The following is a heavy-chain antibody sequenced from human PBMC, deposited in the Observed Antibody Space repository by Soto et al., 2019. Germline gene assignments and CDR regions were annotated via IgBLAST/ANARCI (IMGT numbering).Heavy chain of an antibody. V-gene: IGHV4-30-2*01. CDR2: IYHSGST. CDR3: ARESSGSTDYGGNSYFDY. CDR1: GGSISSGGYS. Sequence: SETLSLTCAVSGGSISSGGYSWSWIRQPPGKGLEWIGYIYHSGSTYYNPSLKSRVTISVDRSKNQFSLKLSSVTAADTAVYYCARESSGSTDYGGNSYFDYWGQGTLVTVSS. D-gene: IGHD4-17*01. J-gene: IGHJ4*02.